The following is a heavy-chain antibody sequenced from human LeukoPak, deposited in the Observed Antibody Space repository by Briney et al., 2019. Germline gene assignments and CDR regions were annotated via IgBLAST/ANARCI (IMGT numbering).Heavy chain of an antibody. CDR3: GRLDDYDYSAW. CDR1: SASIRSSNYY. V-gene: IGHV4-39*01. J-gene: IGHJ4*02. D-gene: IGHD3-22*01. Sequence: ASETLSLTCTVSSASIRSSNYYWGWIRQPPGKGLEWIGSIYYNGNTYYNPSLKSRVTISVDTSKNQFSLKLNSVTAADTAVYFCGRLDDYDYSAWWGQGILVTVSS. CDR2: IYYNGNT.